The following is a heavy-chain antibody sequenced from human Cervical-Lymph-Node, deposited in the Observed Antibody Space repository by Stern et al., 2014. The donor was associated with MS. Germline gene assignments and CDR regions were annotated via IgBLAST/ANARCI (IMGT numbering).Heavy chain of an antibody. CDR3: AKGGIVVVPAAINYYYGMDV. V-gene: IGHV3-23*04. Sequence: EVQLVESGGGLIQPGESLRLSCAASGFTFSSYAMSWVRQAPGRALDWVSAISGSGGSTYYADAVKGRFTISRDNSKNTLYLQMNSLRAEDTAVYYCAKGGIVVVPAAINYYYGMDVWGQGTTVTVSS. CDR1: GFTFSSYA. D-gene: IGHD2-2*01. CDR2: ISGSGGST. J-gene: IGHJ6*02.